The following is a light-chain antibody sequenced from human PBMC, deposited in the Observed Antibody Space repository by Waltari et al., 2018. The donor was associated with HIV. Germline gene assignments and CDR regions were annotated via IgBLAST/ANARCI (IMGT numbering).Light chain of an antibody. CDR1: QDINNY. J-gene: IGKJ2*01. V-gene: IGKV1-33*01. Sequence: DVQMTQSPSSRSASVGDRVTISCQASQDINNYLNWYQQKPGKAPKLLIYDASRLDTGVPSRFSGSGSGTDFTFTISSLQPEDIATYYCQQYDNIPLTFGQGTKLEIK. CDR2: DAS. CDR3: QQYDNIPLT.